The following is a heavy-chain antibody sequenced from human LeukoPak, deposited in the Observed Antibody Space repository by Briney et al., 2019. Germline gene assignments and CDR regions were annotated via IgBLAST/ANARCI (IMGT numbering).Heavy chain of an antibody. CDR2: IYTSGST. V-gene: IGHV4-4*09. Sequence: SETLSLTCTVSGGSISSYYWSWIRQPPGKGLEWIGYIYTSGSTNYNPSLKSRVTISVDTSKNQFSLKLSSVTAADTAVYYCARGLHVWFGELLPYYFDYWGQGTLVTVSS. CDR3: ARGLHVWFGELLPYYFDY. D-gene: IGHD3-10*01. J-gene: IGHJ4*02. CDR1: GGSISSYY.